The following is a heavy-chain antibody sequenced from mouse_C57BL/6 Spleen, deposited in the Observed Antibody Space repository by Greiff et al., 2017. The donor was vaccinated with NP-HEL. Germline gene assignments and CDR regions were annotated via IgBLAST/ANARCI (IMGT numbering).Heavy chain of an antibody. CDR3: ARIYDGYGANAMDY. V-gene: IGHV1-82*01. CDR1: GYAFSSSW. D-gene: IGHD2-3*01. CDR2: IYPGDGDT. J-gene: IGHJ4*01. Sequence: QVQLKQSGPELVKPGASVKISCKASGYAFSSSWMNWVKQRPGKGLEWIGRIYPGDGDTNYNGKFKGKATLTADKSSSTAYMQLSSLTSEDSAVYFCARIYDGYGANAMDYWGQGTSVTVSS.